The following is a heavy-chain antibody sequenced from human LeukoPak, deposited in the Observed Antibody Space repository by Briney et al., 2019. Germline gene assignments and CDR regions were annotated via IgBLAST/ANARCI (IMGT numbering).Heavy chain of an antibody. J-gene: IGHJ3*02. CDR1: GGSINITNW. CDR2: IHHTGGT. Sequence: PSGTLSLTCAVSGGSINITNWWSWVRQPPGKGLELIGEIHHTGGTNYNPSLKSRVTISLEKSKNQFSVKLSSVTAADTAVYYCAREHIAADTRDAFDIWGQGTMVTVSS. D-gene: IGHD6-13*01. CDR3: AREHIAADTRDAFDI. V-gene: IGHV4-4*02.